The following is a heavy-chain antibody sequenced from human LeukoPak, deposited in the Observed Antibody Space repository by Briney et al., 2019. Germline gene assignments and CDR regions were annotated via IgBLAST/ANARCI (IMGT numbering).Heavy chain of an antibody. CDR1: GYTFTSYG. J-gene: IGHJ4*02. D-gene: IGHD1-1*01. CDR2: ISAYNGNT. CDR3: ARVPTLERPMYYFDY. Sequence: GASVKVSCKASGYTFTSYGISWVRQAPGQGLEWMGWISAYNGNTNYAQKPQGRVTMTTDTSTSTAYMELRSLRSDDTAVYYCARVPTLERPMYYFDYWGQGTLVTVSS. V-gene: IGHV1-18*04.